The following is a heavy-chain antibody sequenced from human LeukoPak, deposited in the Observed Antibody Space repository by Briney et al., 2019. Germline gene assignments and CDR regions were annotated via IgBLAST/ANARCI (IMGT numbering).Heavy chain of an antibody. D-gene: IGHD5-24*01. CDR2: IYPGDSDT. Sequence: GESLKISCKGSGYSFPNYWIGWVRQMPGKGLEWMGIIYPGDSDTRYSPSFQGQVTISADKSISTAYLQWSSLKASDTAMYYCARRKEEMATNPFDYWGQGTLVTVSS. J-gene: IGHJ4*02. CDR1: GYSFPNYW. CDR3: ARRKEEMATNPFDY. V-gene: IGHV5-51*01.